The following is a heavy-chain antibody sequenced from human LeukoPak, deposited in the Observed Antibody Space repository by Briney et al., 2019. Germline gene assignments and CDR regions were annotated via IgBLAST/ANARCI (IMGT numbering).Heavy chain of an antibody. V-gene: IGHV3-30*18. D-gene: IGHD6-19*01. CDR2: ISYDGSKK. CDR3: AKDGGWTFDD. Sequence: PGGSLRLSCGASGFTFSSYYMHWVRQAPGKGLEWLALISYDGSKKYYADSVKGRFTFSRDNSKNTVYLEMNSLRPEDTAVYYCAKDGGWTFDDWGRGTLVTVSS. CDR1: GFTFSSYY. J-gene: IGHJ4*02.